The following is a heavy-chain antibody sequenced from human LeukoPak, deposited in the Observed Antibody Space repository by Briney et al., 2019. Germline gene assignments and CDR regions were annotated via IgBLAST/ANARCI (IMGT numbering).Heavy chain of an antibody. CDR3: AREDSSSWYHWFDP. D-gene: IGHD6-13*01. J-gene: IGHJ5*02. Sequence: SETLSLTCTVSGASISSYYWSWIRQPPGKGLEWIGYIYYSGSTNYNPSLKSRVTISVDTSKNQFSLKLSSVTATDTAVYYCAREDSSSWYHWFDPWGQGTLVTVSS. CDR2: IYYSGST. CDR1: GASISSYY. V-gene: IGHV4-59*01.